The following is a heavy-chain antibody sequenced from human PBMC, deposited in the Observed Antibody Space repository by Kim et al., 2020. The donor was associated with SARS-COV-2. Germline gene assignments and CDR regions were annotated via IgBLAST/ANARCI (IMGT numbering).Heavy chain of an antibody. D-gene: IGHD2-2*01. CDR3: AKDGGFCTSPTWYFSYR. CDR1: GLTFSSYA. V-gene: IGHV3-23*01. CDR2: VSSNGVNT. Sequence: GGSLRLSCAAPGLTFSSYAMSWVRQAPGKGLEWVSTVSSNGVNTYYADSVRGRFTISRDNSRNTLYMQMNSLRAEDTAIYFCAKDGGFCTSPTWYFSYRWGQGTLVTVSA. J-gene: IGHJ1*01.